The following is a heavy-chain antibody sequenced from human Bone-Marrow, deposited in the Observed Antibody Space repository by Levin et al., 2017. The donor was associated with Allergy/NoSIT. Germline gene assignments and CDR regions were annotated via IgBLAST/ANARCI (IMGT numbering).Heavy chain of an antibody. CDR2: INQDGSDK. J-gene: IGHJ6*02. CDR3: ARGVEVRGVTIRTYYYYGLDV. D-gene: IGHD3-10*01. Sequence: PGGSLRLSCVASGFTFSKYWMSWVRQAPGKGLEWVANINQDGSDKNYVDSVKGRFTISRDNAKNSLSLQMNHLRAADTAVYFCARGVEVRGVTIRTYYYYGLDVWGQGTTVTVSS. CDR1: GFTFSKYW. V-gene: IGHV3-7*01.